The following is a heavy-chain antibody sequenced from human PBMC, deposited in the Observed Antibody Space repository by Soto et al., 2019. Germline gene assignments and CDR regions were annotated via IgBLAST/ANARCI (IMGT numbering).Heavy chain of an antibody. CDR3: AKDATRTDGWYYFDY. J-gene: IGHJ4*02. Sequence: GSLRLSCAASGFTFSSYAMSWVRQAPGKGLEWVSVVDYTGGTTYYTDSVKGRFTISRDNSKRMVYLQMNSLRAEDTAVYYCAKDATRTDGWYYFDYWGQGALVTVSS. D-gene: IGHD6-19*01. V-gene: IGHV3-23*01. CDR1: GFTFSSYA. CDR2: VDYTGGTT.